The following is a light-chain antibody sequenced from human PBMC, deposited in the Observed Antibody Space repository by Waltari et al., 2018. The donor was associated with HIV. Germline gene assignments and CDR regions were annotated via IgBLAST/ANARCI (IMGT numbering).Light chain of an antibody. CDR2: RNN. V-gene: IGLV1-47*01. J-gene: IGLJ3*02. CDR3: AAWDDSLSGPV. CDR1: SSNIGSNY. Sequence: QSVLTQPPSASGTPGQRVTISCSGSSSNIGSNYVYWYQQLPGTTPKLLIYRNNQRPSGGPDRFSGSKSGTSASLAISGLRSEDEADYYCAAWDDSLSGPVCGGGTKLTVL.